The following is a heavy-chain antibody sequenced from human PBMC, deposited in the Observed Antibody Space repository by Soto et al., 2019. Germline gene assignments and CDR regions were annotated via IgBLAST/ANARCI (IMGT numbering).Heavy chain of an antibody. V-gene: IGHV4-61*01. D-gene: IGHD3-3*01. J-gene: IGHJ5*02. CDR3: ARGVRVFGVVIMWFDP. CDR1: GGSVSSGSYY. CDR2: IYYSGST. Sequence: SETLSLTCTVSGGSVSSGSYYWSWIRQPPGKGLEWIGYIYYSGSTNYNPSLKSRVTISVDTSKNQFSLKLSSVTAADTAVYYCARGVRVFGVVIMWFDPWGQGTLVTVSS.